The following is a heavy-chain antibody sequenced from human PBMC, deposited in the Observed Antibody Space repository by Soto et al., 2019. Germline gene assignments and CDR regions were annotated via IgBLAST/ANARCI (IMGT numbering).Heavy chain of an antibody. CDR3: ARTGDGHHDFLDY. D-gene: IGHD1-1*01. CDR2: IDEDGSEY. V-gene: IGHV3-7*01. CDR1: GLTFSSYW. J-gene: IGHJ4*02. Sequence: GGSLRLSCAASGLTFSSYWMNLFLRAPGKGLEWVSNIDEDGSEYNDAESVRGRFTISRDNAKNTLYLQMNSLRAADTAVYYCARTGDGHHDFLDYWGQGILVTVSS.